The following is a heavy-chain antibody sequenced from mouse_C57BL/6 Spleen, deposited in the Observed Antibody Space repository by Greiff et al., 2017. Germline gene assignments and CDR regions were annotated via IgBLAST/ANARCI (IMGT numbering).Heavy chain of an antibody. D-gene: IGHD1-1*01. CDR2: IYPGSGST. Sequence: QVQLQQSGAELVKPGASVKMSCKASGYTFTSYWITWVKLRPGQGLEWIGDIYPGSGSTNYNEKFKSKATLTVDTSSSTAYMQLSSLTSEDSAVYYCARFHYYGSSYEPSYYFDYWGQGTTLTVSS. CDR3: ARFHYYGSSYEPSYYFDY. J-gene: IGHJ2*01. CDR1: GYTFTSYW. V-gene: IGHV1-55*01.